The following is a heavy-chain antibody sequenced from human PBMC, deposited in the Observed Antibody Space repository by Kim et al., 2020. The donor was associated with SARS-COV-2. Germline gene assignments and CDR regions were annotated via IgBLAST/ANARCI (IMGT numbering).Heavy chain of an antibody. D-gene: IGHD3-10*01. V-gene: IGHV1-18*01. CDR1: GYTFTSYG. CDR2: ISAYNGNT. Sequence: ASVKVSCKASGYTFTSYGISWVRQAPGQGLEWMGWISAYNGNTNYAQKLQGRVTMTTDTSTSTAYMELRSLRSEDTAVYYCARDGATMVRGVIIGPRLRFDSWGQGTLVTVSS. CDR3: ARDGATMVRGVIIGPRLRFDS. J-gene: IGHJ4*02.